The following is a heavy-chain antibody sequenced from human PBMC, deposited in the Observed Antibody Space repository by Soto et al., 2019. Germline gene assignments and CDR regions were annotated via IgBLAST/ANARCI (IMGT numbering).Heavy chain of an antibody. V-gene: IGHV1-24*01. CDR1: GYTLTELS. CDR2: FDPEDGET. Sequence: ASVKVSCKVSGYTLTELSMHWVRQAPGKGLEWMGGFDPEDGETIYAQKFQGRVTMTEDTSTDTAYMELSSLRSEDTAVYYCATSDSVTLWSGYPNNYSDYWGRGTLVTVSS. CDR3: ATSDSVTLWSGYPNNYSDY. D-gene: IGHD3-3*01. J-gene: IGHJ4*02.